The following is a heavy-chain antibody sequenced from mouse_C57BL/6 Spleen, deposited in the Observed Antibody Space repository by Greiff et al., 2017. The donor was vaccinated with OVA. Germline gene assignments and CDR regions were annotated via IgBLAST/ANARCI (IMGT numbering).Heavy chain of an antibody. CDR1: GYTFTSYW. D-gene: IGHD2-3*01. J-gene: IGHJ2*01. CDR2: INPSNGGT. CDR3: ARRAFNDGYSYYFDY. V-gene: IGHV1-53*01. Sequence: QVQLQQPGTELVKPGASVKLSCKTSGYTFTSYWMHWVKQRPGQGLEWIGNINPSNGGTNYNEKFKSKATLTVDKSSSTAYMQLSSLTSEDSAVYYCARRAFNDGYSYYFDYWGQGTTLTVSS.